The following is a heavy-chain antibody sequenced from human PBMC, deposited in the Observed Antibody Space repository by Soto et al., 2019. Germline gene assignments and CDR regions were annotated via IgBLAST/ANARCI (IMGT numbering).Heavy chain of an antibody. Sequence: ASVKVSCKASGGTFISYAISWVRQAPGQGLEWMGGIIPIFGTANYAQKFQGRVTITADESTSTAYMELSSLRSEDTAVYYCARASCSGGSCYSSSSGMDVWGQGTTVTVSS. CDR1: GGTFISYA. J-gene: IGHJ6*02. CDR2: IIPIFGTA. D-gene: IGHD2-15*01. V-gene: IGHV1-69*13. CDR3: ARASCSGGSCYSSSSGMDV.